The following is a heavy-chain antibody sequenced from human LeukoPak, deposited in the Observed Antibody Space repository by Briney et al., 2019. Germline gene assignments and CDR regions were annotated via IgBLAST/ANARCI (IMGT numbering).Heavy chain of an antibody. CDR2: IYSGGST. Sequence: GGSLRLSCAASGFTVSSNYMSWVRQAPGKGLEWVSVIYSGGSTYYADSVKGRFTISRDKSKNTLYLQINSLRAEDTAVYYCARDRSEYDSSGAFDYWGQGTLVTVSS. CDR3: ARDRSEYDSSGAFDY. D-gene: IGHD3-22*01. J-gene: IGHJ4*02. V-gene: IGHV3-53*01. CDR1: GFTVSSNY.